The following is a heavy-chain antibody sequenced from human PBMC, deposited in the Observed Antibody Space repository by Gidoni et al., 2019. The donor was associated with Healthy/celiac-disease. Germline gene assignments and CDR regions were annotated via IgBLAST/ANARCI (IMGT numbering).Heavy chain of an antibody. CDR1: GGSFSGYY. J-gene: IGHJ5*02. Sequence: VQLQQWGAGLLKPSETLSLTCAVYGGSFSGYYWSWIRQPPGKGLEWIGEINHSGSTNYNPSLKSRVTISVDTSKNQFSLKLSSVTAADTAVYYCAREGGYYDFWSGSWFDPWGQGTLVTVSS. V-gene: IGHV4-34*01. D-gene: IGHD3-3*01. CDR2: INHSGST. CDR3: AREGGYYDFWSGSWFDP.